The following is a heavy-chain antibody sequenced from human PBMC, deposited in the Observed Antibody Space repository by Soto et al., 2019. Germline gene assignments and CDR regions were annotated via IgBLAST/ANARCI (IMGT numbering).Heavy chain of an antibody. J-gene: IGHJ4*02. D-gene: IGHD3-10*01. Sequence: ASVKVSCKTSGYTFASYVINWVRQAPGQGLEWMGWMNPNSGNTGYAQKFQGRVTMTRNTSISTAYMELSSLRSEDTAVYYCARGHARAGSGSSYFDCWGQGTPVTVSS. V-gene: IGHV1-8*01. CDR1: GYTFASYV. CDR3: ARGHARAGSGSSYFDC. CDR2: MNPNSGNT.